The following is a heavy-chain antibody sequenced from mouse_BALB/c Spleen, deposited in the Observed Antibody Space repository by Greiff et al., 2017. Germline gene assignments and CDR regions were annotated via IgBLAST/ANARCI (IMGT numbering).Heavy chain of an antibody. Sequence: EVKLVESGPGLVKPSQSLSLTCTVTGYSITSDYAWNWTRQFPGNKLEWMGYISYSGSTSYNPSLKSRISITRDTSKNQFFLQLNSVTTEDTATYYCARDPYYAMDYWGQGTSVTVSS. V-gene: IGHV3-2*02. CDR3: ARDPYYAMDY. CDR2: ISYSGST. J-gene: IGHJ4*01. CDR1: GYSITSDYA.